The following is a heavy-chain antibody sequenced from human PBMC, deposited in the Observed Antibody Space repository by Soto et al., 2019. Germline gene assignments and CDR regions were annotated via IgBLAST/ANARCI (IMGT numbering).Heavy chain of an antibody. CDR2: ISFDGNTQ. V-gene: IGHV3-30*03. CDR3: TGQIASGH. D-gene: IGHD2-8*02. J-gene: IGHJ4*02. CDR1: GFTFSNSG. Sequence: QVHLVESGGIVVQPGRSLRLSCAASGFTFSNSGMHWVRQAPGKGLEWVAVISFDGNTQFYADSVKGRFSISRDNSKNTLYLDMNSLRADDAAVYYCTGQIASGHWGQGTLVTVSS.